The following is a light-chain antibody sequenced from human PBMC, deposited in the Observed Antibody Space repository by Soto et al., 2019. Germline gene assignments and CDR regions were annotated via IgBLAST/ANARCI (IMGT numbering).Light chain of an antibody. J-gene: IGLJ1*01. CDR2: DVN. CDR1: SSDVGSFNR. CDR3: CLYTSSSTLHYV. Sequence: QSVLTQPPSVSGSPGQSVTISCTGTSSDVGSFNRVSWYQQPPGTAPKLMIYDVNNRPSGVPDRFSGSKSGNTASLTISGLQAEDEADYYCCLYTSSSTLHYVFGTGTKLTVL. V-gene: IGLV2-18*01.